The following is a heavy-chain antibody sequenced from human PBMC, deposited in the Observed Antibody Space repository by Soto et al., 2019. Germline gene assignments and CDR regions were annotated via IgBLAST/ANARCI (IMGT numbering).Heavy chain of an antibody. CDR2: IKQDGREN. J-gene: IGHJ4*02. Sequence: EVQLVESGGGLVQPGGSLRLSCAASGFTFSNYWMSWVRRAPGKGLEWVANIKQDGRENYYVHSVKGRFTISRDNAKNALFLQLNRLSAEDTAVYYCARDIAVAWVGASDCWGRGALVSVSS. CDR3: ARDIAVAWVGASDC. CDR1: GFTFSNYW. V-gene: IGHV3-7*01. D-gene: IGHD6-19*01.